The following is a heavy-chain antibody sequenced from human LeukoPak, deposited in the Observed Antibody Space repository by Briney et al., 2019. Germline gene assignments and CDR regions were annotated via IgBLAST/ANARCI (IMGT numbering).Heavy chain of an antibody. V-gene: IGHV1-8*01. CDR1: GYTFTSYD. CDR3: ARAWNGCSDY. J-gene: IGHJ4*02. D-gene: IGHD4/OR15-4a*01. CDR2: MNPNSGNT. Sequence: ASVKVSCKASGYTFTSYDINWVRQATGQGLEWMGWMNPNSGNTGYAQKLQDRVTMTTDTSTSTAYMELRSLRSDDTAVYYCARAWNGCSDYWGQGTLVTVSS.